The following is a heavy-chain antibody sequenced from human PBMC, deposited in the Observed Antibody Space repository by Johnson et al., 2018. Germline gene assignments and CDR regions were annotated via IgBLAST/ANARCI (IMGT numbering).Heavy chain of an antibody. CDR2: VSYDGSDK. CDR3: AKDRGSSWAGAVRYGMNV. Sequence: QVQLVESGGGVVQPGRSLRLSCAASGFTFSSYGMHWVRQAPGKGLEWVAVVSYDGSDKYYADSVKGRFTISRDNSKNTLYLQMNSLRAEDTAVYYCAKDRGSSWAGAVRYGMNVWGQGTTVTVFS. D-gene: IGHD6-13*01. V-gene: IGHV3-30*18. CDR1: GFTFSSYG. J-gene: IGHJ6*02.